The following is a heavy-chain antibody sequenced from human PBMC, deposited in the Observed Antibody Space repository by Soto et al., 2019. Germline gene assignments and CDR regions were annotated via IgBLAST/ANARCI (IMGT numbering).Heavy chain of an antibody. CDR1: GGTPSNSA. CDR2: IIPVFGLV. V-gene: IGHV1-69*01. J-gene: IGHJ4*02. CDR3: TRGQGNH. Sequence: QVHLLLQSGAEVKKPGSSVKVSCKASGGTPSNSAISWVRQAPGQGLEWMGGIIPVFGLVKYAQNFQGRVTITADESTNTAYMELSSLRPEDTAVYYCTRGQGNHWGQGSLVTVSS.